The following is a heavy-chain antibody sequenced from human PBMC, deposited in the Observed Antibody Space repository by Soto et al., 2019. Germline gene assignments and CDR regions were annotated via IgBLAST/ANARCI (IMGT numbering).Heavy chain of an antibody. CDR3: VRTACVINNCSYRGVP. J-gene: IGHJ5*02. CDR2: IGFDGTNI. Sequence: QGQLVESGGGVVQPGRSLRLSCAASGFDFKTYGMHWVRQAPGKGLEWVAVIGFDGTNIHYSDSVRGRFSISRDNSENTVSLQMNSLRVEDTALYYCVRTACVINNCSYRGVPWGQGTLVTV. D-gene: IGHD1-20*01. CDR1: GFDFKTYG. V-gene: IGHV3-33*01.